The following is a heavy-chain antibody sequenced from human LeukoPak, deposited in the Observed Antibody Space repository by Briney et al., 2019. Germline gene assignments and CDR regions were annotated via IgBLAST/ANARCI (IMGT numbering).Heavy chain of an antibody. CDR3: AKARGSGSYYNDYYYMDV. V-gene: IGHV3-43D*03. J-gene: IGHJ6*03. CDR2: ISWDGGST. D-gene: IGHD3-10*01. CDR1: GFTFDDYA. Sequence: PGGSLRLSCAASGFTFDDYAMHWVRQAPGKGLEWVSLISWDGGSTYYADSVKGRFTISRDNSKNSLYLQMNSLRAEDTALYYCAKARGSGSYYNDYYYMDVWGKGTTVTVSS.